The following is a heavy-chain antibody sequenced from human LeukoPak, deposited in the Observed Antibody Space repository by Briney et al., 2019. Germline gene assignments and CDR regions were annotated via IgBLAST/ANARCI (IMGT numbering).Heavy chain of an antibody. J-gene: IGHJ5*02. CDR3: ARDKGYCSGGNCYYWFDP. CDR1: GFTFTSHG. CDR2: ISVYNGNT. V-gene: IGHV1-18*04. D-gene: IGHD2-15*01. Sequence: EASVKFSCKASGFTFTSHGISWVRQAPGQGLEWMGWISVYNGNTNYAQKFQGRVTMTTDASTSTAFMELRSLRSDDTAVYYCARDKGYCSGGNCYYWFDPWGQGTLVTVSS.